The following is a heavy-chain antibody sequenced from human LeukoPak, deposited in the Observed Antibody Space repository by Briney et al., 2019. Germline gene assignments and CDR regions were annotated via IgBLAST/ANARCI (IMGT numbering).Heavy chain of an antibody. D-gene: IGHD3-3*01. J-gene: IGHJ6*03. Sequence: GASVKVSCKASGYTFTGYYMHWVRQAPGQGLEWMGRINPNSGGTNYAQKFQGRVTMTRDTSISTAYMELSRLRSDDTAVYYCARALRFLEWWEDYYYMDVWGKGTTVTVPS. CDR1: GYTFTGYY. V-gene: IGHV1-2*06. CDR2: INPNSGGT. CDR3: ARALRFLEWWEDYYYMDV.